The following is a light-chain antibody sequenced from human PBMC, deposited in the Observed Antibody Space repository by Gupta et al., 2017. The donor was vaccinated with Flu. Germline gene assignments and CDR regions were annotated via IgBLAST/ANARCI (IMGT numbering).Light chain of an antibody. CDR3: QVWDGSNLL. V-gene: IGLV3-21*02. CDR2: DDS. J-gene: IGLJ2*01. Sequence: SHLLTQPPSPPLAPGQAARIRCGGNDIENIHVHWYQPKPGQAPMVVVYDDSDRPSGIPDRFSGSKTGNTATLTIGRVEAGDESDYFCQVWDGSNLLFGGGTKVTVL. CDR1: DIENIH.